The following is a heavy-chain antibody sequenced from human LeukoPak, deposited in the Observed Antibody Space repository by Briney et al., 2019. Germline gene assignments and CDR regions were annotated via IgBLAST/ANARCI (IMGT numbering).Heavy chain of an antibody. CDR3: ARGGSGYRDAFDI. J-gene: IGHJ3*02. Sequence: GGSLRLSCAASGFTFSRYTMNWVRQAPGKGLEWVSSISSSSLYIYYADSMKGRFTISRDNAKNSLYLQINSLRAEDTAVYYCARGGSGYRDAFDIWGQGTMVTVSS. D-gene: IGHD5-12*01. V-gene: IGHV3-21*01. CDR1: GFTFSRYT. CDR2: ISSSSLYI.